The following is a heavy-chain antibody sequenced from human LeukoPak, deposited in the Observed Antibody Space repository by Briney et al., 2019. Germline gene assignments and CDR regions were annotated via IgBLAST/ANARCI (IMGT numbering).Heavy chain of an antibody. D-gene: IGHD6-13*01. CDR3: AKTLQQLVTYYFDY. CDR2: INGSGGST. V-gene: IGHV3-23*01. Sequence: GGSLRLSCAASGFTFSSYAMSWVRQAPGKGLEWVSAINGSGGSTYYADSVKGRFTISRDNSKNTLYLQMNSLRAEDTAVYYCAKTLQQLVTYYFDYWGQGTLVTVSS. J-gene: IGHJ4*02. CDR1: GFTFSSYA.